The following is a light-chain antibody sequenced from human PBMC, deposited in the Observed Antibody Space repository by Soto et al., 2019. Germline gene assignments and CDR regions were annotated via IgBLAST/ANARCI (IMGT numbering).Light chain of an antibody. J-gene: IGKJ3*01. CDR3: HQDGRSPRYT. CDR1: QSISSNY. CDR2: GAS. Sequence: EIVLTQSPGTLSLSPGATAILSCRASQSISSNYLAWFQQKPGQAPRRLIYGASSRATGIPDRFSGSGSGTDFTLTINRLAPEDFAVYSCHQDGRSPRYTFGPGTKVDFK. V-gene: IGKV3-20*01.